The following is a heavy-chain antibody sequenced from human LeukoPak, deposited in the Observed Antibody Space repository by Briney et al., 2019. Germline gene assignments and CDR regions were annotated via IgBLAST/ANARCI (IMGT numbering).Heavy chain of an antibody. CDR3: ARGPTAVAGWKYFDL. V-gene: IGHV3-33*01. CDR2: IWYDGSNK. D-gene: IGHD6-19*01. CDR1: GFTFSSYG. Sequence: GGSLRLSCAASGFTFSSYGMHWVRQAPGKGLEWVAVIWYDGSNKYYADSVKGRFTISRDNSKNTLYLQMNSLRAEDTAVYYCARGPTAVAGWKYFDLWGRGTLVTVSS. J-gene: IGHJ2*01.